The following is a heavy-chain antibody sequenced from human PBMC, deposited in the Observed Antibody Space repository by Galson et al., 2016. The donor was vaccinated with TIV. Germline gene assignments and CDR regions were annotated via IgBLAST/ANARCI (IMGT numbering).Heavy chain of an antibody. D-gene: IGHD3-22*01. J-gene: IGHJ4*01. V-gene: IGHV1-3*01. CDR2: VNVGTGDT. CDR3: AGSDAVRGYYYHFDY. Sequence: SVKDSCKASGYTFENYAIQWVRQAPGQRLEWMAWVNVGTGDTRYSQKFQGAVTVTRDTSANTAYMELSSLTSEATAVYYSAGSDAVRGYYYHFDYWGHGTLVTVSS. CDR1: GYTFENYA.